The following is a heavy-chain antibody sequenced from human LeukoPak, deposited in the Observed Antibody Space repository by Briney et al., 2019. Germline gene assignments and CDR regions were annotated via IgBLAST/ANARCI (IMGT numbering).Heavy chain of an antibody. CDR2: IYYSGST. V-gene: IGHV4-31*03. CDR1: GGSISRGGYY. D-gene: IGHD3-22*01. CDR3: AANYYDSTGYIDY. Sequence: SQTLSLTCTVSGGSISRGGYYWSWIRQHPGKGLEWIGYIYYSGSTYYNPSLKSRVTISVDTSKNQFSLKLSSVTAADTAVYYCAANYYDSTGYIDYWGQGTLVTVSS. J-gene: IGHJ4*02.